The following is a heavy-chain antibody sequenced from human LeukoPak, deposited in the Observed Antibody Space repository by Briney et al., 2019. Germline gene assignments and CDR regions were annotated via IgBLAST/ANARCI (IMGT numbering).Heavy chain of an antibody. J-gene: IGHJ4*02. Sequence: ASVKVSCKASGYTFTGYYMHWVRQAPGQGLEWMGWINPNSGGTNYAQKFQGRVTMTRDTSISTAYMELSRLRSDDTAVYYCAREDYSNYVFSYWGQGTLVTVSS. CDR2: INPNSGGT. CDR1: GYTFTGYY. V-gene: IGHV1-2*02. D-gene: IGHD4-11*01. CDR3: AREDYSNYVFSY.